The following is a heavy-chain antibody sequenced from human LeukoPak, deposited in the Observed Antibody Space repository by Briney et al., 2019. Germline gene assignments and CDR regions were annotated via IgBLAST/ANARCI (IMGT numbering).Heavy chain of an antibody. CDR2: ITSSARYT. CDR3: ARDWGRYCSSATCFPFDY. J-gene: IGHJ4*02. CDR1: GFSLSDYD. Sequence: GGSLRLSCEVSGFSLSDYDMNWVRQAPGKGLEWVSCITSSARYTYYADSVKGRFTISRDNFKNTLYLQMNSLRAEDTAIYYCARDWGRYCSSATCFPFDYWGQGTLVTVSS. D-gene: IGHD2-2*01. V-gene: IGHV3-23*01.